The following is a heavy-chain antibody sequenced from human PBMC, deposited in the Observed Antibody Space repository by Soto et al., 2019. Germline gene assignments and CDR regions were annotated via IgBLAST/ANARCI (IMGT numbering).Heavy chain of an antibody. D-gene: IGHD3-16*02. Sequence: GGSLRLSCAASGFTFSSYAMSWVRQAPGKGLEWVSAISGSGGSTYYADSVKGRFTISRDNSKNTLYLQMNSLRAEDTAVYYCAKNTDYDSVWGSYHYWGQGTLVTVSS. J-gene: IGHJ4*02. CDR2: ISGSGGST. CDR3: AKNTDYDSVWGSYHY. V-gene: IGHV3-23*01. CDR1: GFTFSSYA.